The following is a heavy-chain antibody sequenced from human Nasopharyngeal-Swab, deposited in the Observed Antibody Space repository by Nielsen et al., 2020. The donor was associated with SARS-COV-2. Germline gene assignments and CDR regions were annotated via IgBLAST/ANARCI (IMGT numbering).Heavy chain of an antibody. CDR3: ARDSAPYSSSWYRRVYWYFDL. J-gene: IGHJ2*01. CDR2: IYSGGST. CDR1: GFTVSSNY. Sequence: GESLKISCAASGFTVSSNYMSWVRQAPGKGLEWVSVIYSGGSTYYADSVKGRFTISRDNSKNTLYLQMNSLRAEDTAVYYCARDSAPYSSSWYRRVYWYFDLWGRGTLVTVSS. D-gene: IGHD6-13*01. V-gene: IGHV3-53*01.